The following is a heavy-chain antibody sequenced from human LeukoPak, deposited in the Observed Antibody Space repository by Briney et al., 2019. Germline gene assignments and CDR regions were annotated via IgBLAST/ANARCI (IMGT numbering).Heavy chain of an antibody. J-gene: IGHJ6*03. CDR3: AKAVLRKYYYYMDV. D-gene: IGHD1-14*01. CDR1: GFTFSSYG. CDR2: IRYDGINK. V-gene: IGHV3-30*02. Sequence: GGSLRLSCAASGFTFSSYGMHWVRQAPGQGLEWVTFIRYDGINKYYADSVKGRFTISRDNSKNRLYLQMNSLRAEDTAIYYCAKAVLRKYYYYMDVWGKGTTVTISS.